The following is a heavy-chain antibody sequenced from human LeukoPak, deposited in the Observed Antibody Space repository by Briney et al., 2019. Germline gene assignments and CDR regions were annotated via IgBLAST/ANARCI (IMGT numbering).Heavy chain of an antibody. Sequence: ASVKVSCKASGYTFTAYYLHWVRQAPGQGLEWMGWISPNSGATKYAQKFQGRVTMTRDTSISTAYMELSRLRSDDTAVYYCARGGHQVQLWPQAPDYWGQETLVTVSS. J-gene: IGHJ4*02. CDR1: GYTFTAYY. CDR2: ISPNSGAT. D-gene: IGHD5-18*01. CDR3: ARGGHQVQLWPQAPDY. V-gene: IGHV1-2*02.